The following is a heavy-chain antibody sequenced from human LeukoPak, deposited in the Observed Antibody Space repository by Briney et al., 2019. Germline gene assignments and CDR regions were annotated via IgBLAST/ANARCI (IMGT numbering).Heavy chain of an antibody. CDR2: IIPIFGTA. V-gene: IGHV1-69*05. J-gene: IGHJ4*02. D-gene: IGHD1-26*01. Sequence: EASVKVSCKASGGTFISYAINWVRQAPGQGREGMGGIIPIFGTAKYAQKFQGRVTITTDENKSTAYMEVRSLRSEDTAVYYCARVFARGGEISGSYYYYWGQGTLVTVSS. CDR3: ARVFARGGEISGSYYYY. CDR1: GGTFISYA.